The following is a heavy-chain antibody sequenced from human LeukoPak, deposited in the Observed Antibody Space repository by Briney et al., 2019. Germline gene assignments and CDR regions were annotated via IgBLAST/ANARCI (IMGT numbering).Heavy chain of an antibody. D-gene: IGHD5-24*01. CDR2: INSDGSST. CDR3: ARRDYFEN. J-gene: IGHJ4*02. Sequence: GGSLRLSCAASGFSISGYWMHWVRPVPGKGLVWDSRINSDGSSTYYADSVKGRFTISRDNAKNTLYLQMNSLRVEDTAVYYCARRDYFENWGQGTLVTVSS. V-gene: IGHV3-74*01. CDR1: GFSISGYW.